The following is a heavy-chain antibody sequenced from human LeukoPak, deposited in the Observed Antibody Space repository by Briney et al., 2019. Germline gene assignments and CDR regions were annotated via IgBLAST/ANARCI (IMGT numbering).Heavy chain of an antibody. CDR3: VRGEYSSSWHSEYFQH. Sequence: SGRSLRLSCAASVFSFSNFGMHWVRQAPGKGLEWVAIIWHDGSNSYYADSVKGRFTLSRDNSKNTLYLQMDSLRVEDTALYYCVRGEYSSSWHSEYFQHWGQGTLVTVSS. CDR1: VFSFSNFG. D-gene: IGHD6-13*01. J-gene: IGHJ1*01. V-gene: IGHV3-33*01. CDR2: IWHDGSNS.